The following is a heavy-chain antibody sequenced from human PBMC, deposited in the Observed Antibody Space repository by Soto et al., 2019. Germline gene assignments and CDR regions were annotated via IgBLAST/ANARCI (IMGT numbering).Heavy chain of an antibody. CDR2: IYSGGST. D-gene: IGHD6-13*01. J-gene: IGHJ6*03. Sequence: GGSLRLSCAASGFTVSSNYMSWVRQAPGKGLEWVSVIYSGGSTYYADSVKGRFTISRDNSKNTLYLQMNSLRAEDTAVYYCARALSSSWSKSYYYYYYMDIWGKGTTVTVSS. CDR1: GFTVSSNY. CDR3: ARALSSSWSKSYYYYYYMDI. V-gene: IGHV3-66*01.